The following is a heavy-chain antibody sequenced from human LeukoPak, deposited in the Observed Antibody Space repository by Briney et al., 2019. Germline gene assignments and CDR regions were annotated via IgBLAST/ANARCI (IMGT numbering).Heavy chain of an antibody. CDR3: AIMIRGPLGWFDP. CDR1: GGSISSYY. Sequence: PSETLSLTCTVSGGSISSYYWSWIRQPPGKGLEWIGYIYYSGSTNYNPSLKSRVTISVDTSKNQFSLKLSSVTAADTAVYYCAIMIRGPLGWFDPWGQGTLVTVSS. V-gene: IGHV4-59*08. J-gene: IGHJ5*02. CDR2: IYYSGST. D-gene: IGHD3-10*01.